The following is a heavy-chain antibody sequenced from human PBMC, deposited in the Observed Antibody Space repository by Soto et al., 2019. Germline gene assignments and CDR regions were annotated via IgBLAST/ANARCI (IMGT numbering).Heavy chain of an antibody. CDR2: FWYDGSNK. CDR1: GFTFRTYG. CDR3: ARGSLYCSSTSCSYGMDV. D-gene: IGHD2-15*01. V-gene: IGHV3-33*01. Sequence: PGGSLRLSCAASGFTFRTYGMHWVRQAPGKGLEWVAIFWYDGSNKYYADSVKGRFTISRDNSKNTLYLQMYSLRAGDTAVYYCARGSLYCSSTSCSYGMDVWGQGTTVTVSS. J-gene: IGHJ6*02.